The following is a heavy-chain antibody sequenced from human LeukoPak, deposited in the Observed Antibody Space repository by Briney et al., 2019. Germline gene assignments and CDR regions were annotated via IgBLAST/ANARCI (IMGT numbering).Heavy chain of an antibody. V-gene: IGHV3-48*01. Sequence: PGGSLRLSCAASGFTFNSYDMNWVRQAPGKGLEWVSYISSGSSTINYADSLKGRFTISRDNAKNSLYLQMNSLRAEDTAVYYCARDYDTSGSYFDFFDYWGQGTLVTVSS. CDR2: ISSGSSTI. CDR1: GFTFNSYD. CDR3: ARDYDTSGSYFDFFDY. D-gene: IGHD3-22*01. J-gene: IGHJ4*02.